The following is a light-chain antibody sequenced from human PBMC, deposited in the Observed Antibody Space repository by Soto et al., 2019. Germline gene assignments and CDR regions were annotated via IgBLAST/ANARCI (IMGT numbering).Light chain of an antibody. CDR2: EAS. V-gene: IGKV1-5*01. CDR1: QSISNW. Sequence: DIQMTQSPSTVPPSAGDRVTITCRASQSISNWLAWYQQKPGKAPKLLIYEASILESGVPPRFSGTASGTEFTLTICSLQPDDIATYYCQHYSAYPWTFGQGTKVDIK. CDR3: QHYSAYPWT. J-gene: IGKJ1*01.